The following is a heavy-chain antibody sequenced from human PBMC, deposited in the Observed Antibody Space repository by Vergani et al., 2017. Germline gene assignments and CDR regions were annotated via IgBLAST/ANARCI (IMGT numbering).Heavy chain of an antibody. J-gene: IGHJ4*02. Sequence: QVQLQQWGAGLLKPSETLSLTCAVYGGSFSGYYWSWIRQPPGKGLEWIGEINHSGSTNYNPSLKSRVTISVDTSKNQFSRKLSSVTAADTAVYYCARTNGQRHIVVVTATALCDYWGQGTLVTVSS. CDR2: INHSGST. V-gene: IGHV4-34*01. D-gene: IGHD2-21*02. CDR1: GGSFSGYY. CDR3: ARTNGQRHIVVVTATALCDY.